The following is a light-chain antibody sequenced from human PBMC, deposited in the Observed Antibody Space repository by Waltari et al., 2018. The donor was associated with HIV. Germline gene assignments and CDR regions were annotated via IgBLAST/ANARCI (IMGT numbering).Light chain of an antibody. CDR1: ALPKHY. V-gene: IGLV3-25*03. Sequence: SHELTQPPSVSVSPGQTARIPCFADALPKHYAYWYQQKPGQAPILVMYKDTKRPSGIPERFSGSSSGTTVTLTISGVQPEDEADYYCQSADSSGTYWMFGGGTKLTVL. CDR2: KDT. CDR3: QSADSSGTYWM. J-gene: IGLJ3*02.